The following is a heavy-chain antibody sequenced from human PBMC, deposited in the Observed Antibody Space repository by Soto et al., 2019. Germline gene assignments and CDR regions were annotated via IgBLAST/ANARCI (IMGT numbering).Heavy chain of an antibody. D-gene: IGHD2-15*01. CDR2: INHSGST. CDR3: GRGLEGWGVVVVAGRKLRYYGMDV. CDR1: GGSCSAHY. V-gene: IGHV4-34*01. Sequence: PSQTLSLTSAVYGGSCSAHYWSWIRQPPGKGLEWIGEINHSGSTNYNPSLKSRVTISVDTSKNQFSLKLSSVTAADTAVYYCGRGLEGWGVVVVAGRKLRYYGMDVWGQGTTVTVSS. J-gene: IGHJ6*02.